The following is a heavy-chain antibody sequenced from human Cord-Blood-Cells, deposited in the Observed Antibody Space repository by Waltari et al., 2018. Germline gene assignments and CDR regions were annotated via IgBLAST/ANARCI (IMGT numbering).Heavy chain of an antibody. Sequence: ELQLVETGGGLIQHGGHLRLSCAAPGFTVSSNYSSWVRRAPGKGLEWVSVIYSGGSTYYADSVKGRFTISRDNSKNTLYLQMNSLRAEDTAVYYCARVTGDRRGYFDLWGRGTLVTVSS. CDR1: GFTVSSNY. J-gene: IGHJ2*01. CDR3: ARVTGDRRGYFDL. D-gene: IGHD7-27*01. V-gene: IGHV3-53*02. CDR2: IYSGGST.